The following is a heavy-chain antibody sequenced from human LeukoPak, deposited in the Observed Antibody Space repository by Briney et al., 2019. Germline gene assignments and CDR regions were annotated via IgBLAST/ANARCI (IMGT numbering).Heavy chain of an antibody. CDR1: GFPFTSSA. V-gene: IGHV1-58*02. J-gene: IGHJ4*02. Sequence: GTSVKVSFKASGFPFTSSAMQWVRQARGQRLEWIGWIVVGSGNTNYAQKFQERVTITRDMSTSTAYMELSSLRSEDTAVYYCAAVPLPYGDYVGAARGDYWGQGTLVTVSS. CDR3: AAVPLPYGDYVGAARGDY. D-gene: IGHD4-17*01. CDR2: IVVGSGNT.